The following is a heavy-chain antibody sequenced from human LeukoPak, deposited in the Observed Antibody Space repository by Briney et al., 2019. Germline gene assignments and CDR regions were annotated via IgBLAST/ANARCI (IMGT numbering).Heavy chain of an antibody. J-gene: IGHJ4*02. CDR1: GGSISSYY. Sequence: PSETLSLTCTVSGGSISSYYWSWIRQPPGKGLGWIGYIFYSGISNYNPSLKSRVTMSVHTSKNQFSLKLSSVTAADTAVYYCASIPGSGSYYLDYWGQGTLVTVSS. D-gene: IGHD3-10*01. V-gene: IGHV4-59*01. CDR3: ASIPGSGSYYLDY. CDR2: IFYSGIS.